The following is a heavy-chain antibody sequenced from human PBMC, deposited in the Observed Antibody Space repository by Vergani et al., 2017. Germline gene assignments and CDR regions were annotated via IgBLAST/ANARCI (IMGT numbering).Heavy chain of an antibody. CDR3: ARDSRYCSSTSCYVGRDWFDP. J-gene: IGHJ5*02. CDR1: GYTFTAYY. V-gene: IGHV1-46*01. D-gene: IGHD2-2*01. Sequence: QVQLVQSGAEVGKPGASVNISCKASGYTFTAYYIHWVRQAPEHGLEWVGVISPDGFSTFYAQKFQGRVTLTRDTSTSTVYVEVTSLRSDDTAVYYCARDSRYCSSTSCYVGRDWFDPWGQGTLVTVSS. CDR2: ISPDGFST.